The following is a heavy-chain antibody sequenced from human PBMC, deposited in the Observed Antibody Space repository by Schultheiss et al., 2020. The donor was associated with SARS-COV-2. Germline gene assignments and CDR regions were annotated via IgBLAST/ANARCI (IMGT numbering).Heavy chain of an antibody. CDR3: AKEGITIFGVVITYYYYGMDV. V-gene: IGHV4-39*02. D-gene: IGHD3-3*01. J-gene: IGHJ6*02. Sequence: SETLSLTCTVSGGSISSSSYYWGWIRQPPGKGLEWIGSIYYSGSTYYNPSLKSRVTISVDTSKNQFSLKLSSVTAADTAVYYCAKEGITIFGVVITYYYYGMDVWGQGTTVTVSS. CDR1: GGSISSSSYY. CDR2: IYYSGST.